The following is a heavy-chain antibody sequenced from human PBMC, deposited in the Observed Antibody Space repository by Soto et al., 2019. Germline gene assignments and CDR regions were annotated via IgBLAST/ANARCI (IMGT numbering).Heavy chain of an antibody. CDR1: DGSISSGDYY. J-gene: IGHJ4*02. D-gene: IGHD2-8*01. CDR3: ARSGYCTNGVCYTPFDY. Sequence: QVQLQESGPGLVKPSQTLSLTCTVSDGSISSGDYYWSWIRQPPGKGLEWIGYIYYSGSTYYNPSLKSRVTISVDTSKNQFSLKLSSVTAADTAVYYCARSGYCTNGVCYTPFDYWGQGTLVTVSS. V-gene: IGHV4-30-4*01. CDR2: IYYSGST.